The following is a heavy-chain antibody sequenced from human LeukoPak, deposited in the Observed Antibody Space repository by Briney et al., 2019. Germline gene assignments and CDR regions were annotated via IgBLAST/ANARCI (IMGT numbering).Heavy chain of an antibody. CDR2: ISYDGSNK. CDR1: GFTFSSFA. CDR3: ARALIVVVPAANYYYYYGMDV. Sequence: GRSLRLSCAASGFTFSSFATHWVRQAPGKGLEWVAVISYDGSNKYYADSVKGRFTISRDNSKNTLYLQMNSLRAEDTAVYYCARALIVVVPAANYYYYYGMDVWGQGTTVTVSS. V-gene: IGHV3-30*04. J-gene: IGHJ6*02. D-gene: IGHD2-2*01.